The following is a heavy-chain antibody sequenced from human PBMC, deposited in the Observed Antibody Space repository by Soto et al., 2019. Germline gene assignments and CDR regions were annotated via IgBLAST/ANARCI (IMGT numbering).Heavy chain of an antibody. V-gene: IGHV3-23*01. D-gene: IGHD3-3*01. CDR3: AKSISDVWSGVDH. CDR1: GFTFRNYA. J-gene: IGHJ4*02. CDR2: IRPSGVST. Sequence: EVQVLESGGGLVQPGGSLRLSCAASGFTFRNYALNWVRQAPGKGLEWVSAIRPSGVSTYYADSVKGRFAISRDDSKNTLYLQMNSLRAEDTAIYYCAKSISDVWSGVDHCGLGTLVTVSS.